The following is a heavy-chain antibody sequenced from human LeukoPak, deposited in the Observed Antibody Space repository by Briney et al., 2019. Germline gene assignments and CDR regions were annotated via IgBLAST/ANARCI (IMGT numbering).Heavy chain of an antibody. CDR3: ARDRYDFWSGYLDY. CDR1: GGTFSSYA. Sequence: SVKVSCKASGGTFSSYAISWVRQAPGQGLEWMGGIIPIFGTANYAQKFQGRVTITADESTSTAYMELSSLRSEDTAVYYCARDRYDFWSGYLDYWGQGALVTVSS. D-gene: IGHD3-3*01. V-gene: IGHV1-69*13. J-gene: IGHJ4*02. CDR2: IIPIFGTA.